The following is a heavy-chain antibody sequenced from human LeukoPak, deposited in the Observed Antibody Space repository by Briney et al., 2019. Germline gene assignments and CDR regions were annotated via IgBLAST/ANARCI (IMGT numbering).Heavy chain of an antibody. J-gene: IGHJ4*02. V-gene: IGHV1-69*04. CDR2: IIRLLSIA. CDR1: GGTFSSYA. D-gene: IGHD3-16*02. CDR3: NLWGSYRNEQIFDY. Sequence: SVKVSCKASGGTFSSYAISWVRQAPGQGLEWMGRIIRLLSIAHYTEKFQGSITSTAAKSTSTVYTELSSLRSEDTAVYYCNLWGSYRNEQIFDYWGQGTLATVSS.